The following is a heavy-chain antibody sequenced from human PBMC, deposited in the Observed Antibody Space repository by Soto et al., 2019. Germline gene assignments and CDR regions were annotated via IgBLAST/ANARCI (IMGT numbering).Heavy chain of an antibody. J-gene: IGHJ4*02. V-gene: IGHV1-2*02. D-gene: IGHD1-26*01. CDR2: IGPESGAT. Sequence: ASVKVSCKASGYTFTGHYIHWVRQAPEQGPEWMGEIGPESGATRYAQKFQGRVTMTRDMSITTVYMELNNLSPDDTAVYYCGRGRSGQIVVFYWGQGTLVTVSS. CDR3: GRGRSGQIVVFY. CDR1: GYTFTGHY.